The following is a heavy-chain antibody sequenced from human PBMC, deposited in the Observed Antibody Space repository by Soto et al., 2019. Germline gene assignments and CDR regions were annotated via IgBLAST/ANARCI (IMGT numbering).Heavy chain of an antibody. J-gene: IGHJ4*02. V-gene: IGHV4-61*08. CDR3: ARGRGIAAAAPYYFDY. CDR2: VYFSGST. Sequence: SETLSLTCSVSGDSVSSGDYYWSWIRQPPGKGLEWIGHVYFSGSTNYNPSLKSRVTISVDTSKNQFSLKLSSVTAADTAVYYCARGRGIAAAAPYYFDYWGQGTLVTVSS. CDR1: GDSVSSGDYY. D-gene: IGHD6-13*01.